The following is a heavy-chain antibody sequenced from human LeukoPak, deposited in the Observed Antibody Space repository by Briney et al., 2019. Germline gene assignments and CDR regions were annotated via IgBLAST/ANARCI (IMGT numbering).Heavy chain of an antibody. CDR1: GGTFSSYA. Sequence: SVKVSCKASGGTFSSYAISWVRQAPGQGLEWMGRIIPIFGIANYAQKFQGRVTITADKSTSTAYMELSSLRSEDTAVHYCARDDYGGNSEFKYWGQGTLVTVSS. V-gene: IGHV1-69*04. D-gene: IGHD4-23*01. J-gene: IGHJ4*02. CDR2: IIPIFGIA. CDR3: ARDDYGGNSEFKY.